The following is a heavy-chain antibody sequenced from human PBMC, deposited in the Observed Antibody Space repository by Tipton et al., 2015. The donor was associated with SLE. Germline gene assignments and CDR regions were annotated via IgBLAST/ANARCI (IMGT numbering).Heavy chain of an antibody. D-gene: IGHD6-13*01. CDR1: GGSISSSSYY. CDR3: ARGVAAAGTSWFDP. CDR2: IYYSGST. J-gene: IGHJ5*02. V-gene: IGHV4-39*01. Sequence: TLSLTCTVSGGSISSSSYYWGWIRQPPGKGLEWIGSIYYSGSTYYNPSLKSRVTISVDTSKNQFSLKLSSVTAADTAVYYCARGVAAAGTSWFDPWGQGTLVTVSS.